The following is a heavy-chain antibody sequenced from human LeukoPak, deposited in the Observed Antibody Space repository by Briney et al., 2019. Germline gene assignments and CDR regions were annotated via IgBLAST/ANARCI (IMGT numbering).Heavy chain of an antibody. CDR2: ISSSSSYI. V-gene: IGHV3-21*01. CDR1: GFTFSSHS. CDR3: AVPLYDSSGYWDFDY. J-gene: IGHJ4*02. Sequence: GGSLRLSCAASGFTFSSHSMNWVRQAPGKGLEWVSSISSSSSYIYYADSVKGRFTISRDNAKNSLYLQMNSLRAEDTAVYYCAVPLYDSSGYWDFDYWGQGTLVTVSS. D-gene: IGHD3-22*01.